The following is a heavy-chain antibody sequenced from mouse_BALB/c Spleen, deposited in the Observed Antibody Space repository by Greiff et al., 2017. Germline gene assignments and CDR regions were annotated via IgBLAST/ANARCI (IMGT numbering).Heavy chain of an antibody. CDR2: IWAGGST. Sequence: QVQLKESGPGLVAPSQSLSITCTVSGFSLTSYGVHWVRQPPGKGLEWLGVIWAGGSTNYNSALMSRLSISKDNSKSQVFLKMNSLQTDDTAMYYCAREDDGAYWYFDVWGAGTTVTVSS. CDR3: AREDDGAYWYFDV. J-gene: IGHJ1*01. D-gene: IGHD2-3*01. CDR1: GFSLTSYG. V-gene: IGHV2-9*02.